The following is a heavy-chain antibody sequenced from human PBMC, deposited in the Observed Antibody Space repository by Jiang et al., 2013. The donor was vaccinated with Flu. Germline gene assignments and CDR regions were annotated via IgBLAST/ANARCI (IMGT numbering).Heavy chain of an antibody. D-gene: IGHD4-23*01. CDR3: ARGRGNYYYYYGMDV. Sequence: KSRVTISVDTSKNQFSLKLSSVTAADTAVYYCARGRGNYYYYYGMDVWGQGTTVTVSS. J-gene: IGHJ6*02. V-gene: IGHV4-34*01.